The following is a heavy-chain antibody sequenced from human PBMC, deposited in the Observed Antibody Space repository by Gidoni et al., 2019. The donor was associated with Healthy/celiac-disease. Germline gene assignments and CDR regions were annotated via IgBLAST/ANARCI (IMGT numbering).Heavy chain of an antibody. Sequence: QVQLVQSGAEVEKPWASVKVSCQASGYHFNSYDNNSVRQATRQGLERLGWMNPNSGNTGYAQKFQGRVTMTRNTSISTAYMELSSLRSEDTAVYYCATVTTGWYQLLWRRYYYYGMDVWGQGTTVTVSS. CDR3: ATVTTGWYQLLWRRYYYYGMDV. J-gene: IGHJ6*02. V-gene: IGHV1-8*01. CDR1: GYHFNSYD. D-gene: IGHD2-2*01. CDR2: MNPNSGNT.